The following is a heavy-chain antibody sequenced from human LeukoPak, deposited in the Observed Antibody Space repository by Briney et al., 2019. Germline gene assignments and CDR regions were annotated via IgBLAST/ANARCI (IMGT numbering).Heavy chain of an antibody. CDR2: INHSGST. V-gene: IGHV4-34*01. Sequence: PSETLSLTCAVYGGSFSGYYWSWIRQPPGKGLEWIGEINHSGSTNYNPSLKSRVTISVDTSKNQFSLELSSVTAADTAVYYCARLADDIVVVPAGDRNYYYYYMDVWGKGTTVTVSS. CDR3: ARLADDIVVVPAGDRNYYYYYMDV. D-gene: IGHD2-2*01. J-gene: IGHJ6*03. CDR1: GGSFSGYY.